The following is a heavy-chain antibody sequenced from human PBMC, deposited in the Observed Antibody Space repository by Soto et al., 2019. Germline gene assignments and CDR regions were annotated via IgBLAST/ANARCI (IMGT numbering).Heavy chain of an antibody. V-gene: IGHV3-30*18. J-gene: IGHJ3*02. CDR2: ISYDGTNE. CDR3: AKDLETFGGPLGSDI. Sequence: QVQLVESGGGVVQPGRSRRLSCAASGFTFSNYGMHWVRQAPGKGLEWVAAISYDGTNEYYADSVKGRFTISRDDTENTLFVQMNSLRPEDTAVYYCAKDLETFGGPLGSDIWGQGTRVTVSS. CDR1: GFTFSNYG. D-gene: IGHD3-10*01.